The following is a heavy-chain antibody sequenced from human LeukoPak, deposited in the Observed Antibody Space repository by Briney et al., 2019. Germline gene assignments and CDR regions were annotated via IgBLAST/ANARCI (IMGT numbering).Heavy chain of an antibody. D-gene: IGHD6-19*01. CDR3: AKDIAVAGTGFDY. J-gene: IGHJ4*02. Sequence: PGGSLRLSCAASGFTFSSYGMHWVRQAPGKGLEWVAVISYEGSNKYYADSVKGRFTISRDNSKNTLYLQMNSLRAEDTAVYYCAKDIAVAGTGFDYWGQGTLVTVSS. CDR2: ISYEGSNK. V-gene: IGHV3-30*18. CDR1: GFTFSSYG.